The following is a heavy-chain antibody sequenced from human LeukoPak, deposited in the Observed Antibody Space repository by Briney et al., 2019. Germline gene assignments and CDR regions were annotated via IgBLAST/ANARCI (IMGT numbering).Heavy chain of an antibody. J-gene: IGHJ4*02. CDR3: AKDVVGATFDY. CDR1: GFTFSSYA. Sequence: GGSLRLSCAASGFTFSSYAMGWVRQAPGKGLEWASSISGNGGSTYYADSVKGRFTISRDNSKNMLYLQMNSLRAEDTALYFCAKDVVGATFDYWGQGTLVTVSS. D-gene: IGHD1-26*01. CDR2: ISGNGGST. V-gene: IGHV3-23*01.